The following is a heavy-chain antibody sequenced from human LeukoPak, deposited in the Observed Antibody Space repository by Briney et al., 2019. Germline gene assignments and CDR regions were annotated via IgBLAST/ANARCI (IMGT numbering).Heavy chain of an antibody. CDR3: AKSKFPYDTDGWHGYFDF. CDR2: IWSDGSNK. Sequence: GRSLRLSCAASGFTFSHYGMNWLRQAPGKGLEWAAIIWSDGSNKYYADSVKGRFTISRDNSKNTLSLQMNSLRGDDTAVYYCAKSKFPYDTDGWHGYFDFWGQGTLVTVSS. D-gene: IGHD3-22*01. CDR1: GFTFSHYG. J-gene: IGHJ4*02. V-gene: IGHV3-33*06.